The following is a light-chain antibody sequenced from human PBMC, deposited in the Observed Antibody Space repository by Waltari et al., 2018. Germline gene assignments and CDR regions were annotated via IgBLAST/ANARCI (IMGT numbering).Light chain of an antibody. Sequence: EIMLTQSPDTLSLSPGEGATLSCRASRNIPGTYIAWYQQKPGQTPRLLIYDTSSRATAIPDRFNGSGSGTDFTLTISRLEPEDFAVYYCQVYGNSRRTFGQGTKVEV. CDR1: RNIPGTY. CDR2: DTS. V-gene: IGKV3-20*01. J-gene: IGKJ1*01. CDR3: QVYGNSRRT.